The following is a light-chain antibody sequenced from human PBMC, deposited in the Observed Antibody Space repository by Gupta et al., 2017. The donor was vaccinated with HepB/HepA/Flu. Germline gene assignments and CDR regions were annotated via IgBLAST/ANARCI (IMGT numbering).Light chain of an antibody. CDR2: DNT. J-gene: IGLJ3*02. V-gene: IGLV1-40*01. Sequence: QSVLTQPPSVSGAPGQRVTISCTGTSSNFGSGYDVHWYQQLPGTAPNLLIYDNTNRPSGVPDRCSGSKSATSASLAITGLQAEEEAAYYCQSYDRSLSGSVVFGGGTKLTVL. CDR1: SSNFGSGYD. CDR3: QSYDRSLSGSVV.